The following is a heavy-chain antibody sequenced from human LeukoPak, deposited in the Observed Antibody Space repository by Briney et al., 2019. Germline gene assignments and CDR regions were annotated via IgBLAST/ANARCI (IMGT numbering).Heavy chain of an antibody. J-gene: IGHJ4*02. CDR1: GGSFSGYY. V-gene: IGHV4-34*01. CDR2: INHSGST. CDR3: ARGRGFGRAFDY. D-gene: IGHD3-10*01. Sequence: SETLPLTCAVYGGSFSGYYWSWIRQPPGKGLEWIGEINHSGSTNYNPSLKSRVTISVDTSKNQFSLKLSSVTAADTAVYYCARGRGFGRAFDYWGQGTLVTVSS.